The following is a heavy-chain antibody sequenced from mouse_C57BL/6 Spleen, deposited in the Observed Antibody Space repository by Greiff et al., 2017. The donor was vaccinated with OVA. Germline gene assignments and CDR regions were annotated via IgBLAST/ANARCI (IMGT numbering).Heavy chain of an antibody. Sequence: DVMLVESGGGLVKPGGSLKLSCAASGFTFSDYGMHWVRQAPEKGLEWVAYISSGSSTIYYADTVKGRFTISRDNAKNTLFLQMTSLRSEDTAMDYCAREGLRRRPLDYWGQGTTLTVSS. J-gene: IGHJ2*01. CDR3: AREGLRRRPLDY. CDR1: GFTFSDYG. V-gene: IGHV5-17*01. D-gene: IGHD2-4*01. CDR2: ISSGSSTI.